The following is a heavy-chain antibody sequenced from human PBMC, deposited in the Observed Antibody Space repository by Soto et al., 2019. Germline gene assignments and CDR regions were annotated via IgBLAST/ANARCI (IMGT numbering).Heavy chain of an antibody. CDR3: ARSVEGHFDY. V-gene: IGHV3-48*02. CDR2: MTSDMKTI. D-gene: IGHD6-19*01. CDR1: GFTFSVYS. Sequence: EVPLVESGGGLVQPGGSLRLSCAASGFTFSVYSMNWIRQAPGKGLQWVSYMTSDMKTIHYADSVKGRFTISRDNAKNLAYLQMTSLRDEDTAVYYCARSVEGHFDYWGQGALVTVSS. J-gene: IGHJ4*02.